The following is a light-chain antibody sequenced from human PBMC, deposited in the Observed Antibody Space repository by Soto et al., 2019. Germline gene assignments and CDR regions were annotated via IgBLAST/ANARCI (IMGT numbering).Light chain of an antibody. CDR2: DAS. V-gene: IGKV3-15*01. CDR3: QQYDSFSIT. J-gene: IGKJ5*01. Sequence: EILMTQSPATLSVSPGEGATLSCRASHRVNTYLAWYQQRPGQAPRLLIYDASTRATGIPARFSGSGSGTELTITISSLQSEDCEVYYCQQYDSFSITFGQGTRLEI. CDR1: HRVNTY.